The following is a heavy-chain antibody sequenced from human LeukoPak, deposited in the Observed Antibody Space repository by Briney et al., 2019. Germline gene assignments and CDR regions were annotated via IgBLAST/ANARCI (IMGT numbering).Heavy chain of an antibody. CDR3: AKDIAQGGMVRGVDYYYGMDV. D-gene: IGHD3-10*01. J-gene: IGHJ6*04. Sequence: GGSLRLSCAASGFTFSSYGMHWVRQAPGKGLEWVAVISYDGSNKYYADSVKGRFTISRDNSKTTLYLQMNSLRAEDTAVYYCAKDIAQGGMVRGVDYYYGMDVWGKGTTVTVSS. V-gene: IGHV3-30*18. CDR1: GFTFSSYG. CDR2: ISYDGSNK.